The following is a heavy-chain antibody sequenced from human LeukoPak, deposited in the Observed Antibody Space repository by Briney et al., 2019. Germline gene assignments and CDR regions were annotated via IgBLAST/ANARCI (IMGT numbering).Heavy chain of an antibody. D-gene: IGHD2-15*01. Sequence: GASVKVSCRASGGTFSSYAISWVRQAPGQGLEWMGWMKPNSGNTDYAHKFQGRVTMTRNTSISTAYMELSSLRSEDTAVYYCARVYCSGGSCYRVFDYWGQGTLVTVSS. CDR2: MKPNSGNT. J-gene: IGHJ4*02. CDR3: ARVYCSGGSCYRVFDY. V-gene: IGHV1-8*02. CDR1: GGTFSSYA.